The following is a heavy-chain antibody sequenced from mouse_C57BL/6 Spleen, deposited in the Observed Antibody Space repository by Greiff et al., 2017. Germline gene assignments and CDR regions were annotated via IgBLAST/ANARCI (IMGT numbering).Heavy chain of an antibody. J-gene: IGHJ2*01. CDR2: LYPSDSET. V-gene: IGHV1-61*01. CDR3: ASGFFDY. Sequence: QVQLQQPGAELVRPGSSVKLSCKASGYTFTSYWMDWVKQRPGQGLEWIGNLYPSDSETHYNQKFKYKATLTVDKSSSTAYMHLISLTSEDSAVYYCASGFFDYWGQGTTLTVSS. CDR1: GYTFTSYW.